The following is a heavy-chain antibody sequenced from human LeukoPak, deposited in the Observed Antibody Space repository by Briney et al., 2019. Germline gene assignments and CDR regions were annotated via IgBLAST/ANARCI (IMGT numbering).Heavy chain of an antibody. CDR2: ISSSSSYI. Sequence: GGSLRLSCAASGFTFSSYGMHWVRQAPGKGLEWVSSISSSSSYIYYADSVKGRFTISRDNAKNSLYLQMNSLRAEDTAVYYCARGGVYYYGMDVWGQGTTVTVSS. CDR1: GFTFSSYG. J-gene: IGHJ6*02. CDR3: ARGGVYYYGMDV. V-gene: IGHV3-21*01.